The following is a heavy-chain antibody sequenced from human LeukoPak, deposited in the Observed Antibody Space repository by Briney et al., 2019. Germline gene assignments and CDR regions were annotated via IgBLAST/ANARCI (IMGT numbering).Heavy chain of an antibody. Sequence: ASVKVSCKASGYTFTSYDINWVRQATGQGLEWMGWMNPNSGNTGYAQKSQGRVTMTRNTSISTADMELSSLRSEDTAVYYCARSAPYCSGGSFYRRWFDPWGQGTLVTVSS. V-gene: IGHV1-8*01. CDR1: GYTFTSYD. D-gene: IGHD2-15*01. CDR2: MNPNSGNT. J-gene: IGHJ5*02. CDR3: ARSAPYCSGGSFYRRWFDP.